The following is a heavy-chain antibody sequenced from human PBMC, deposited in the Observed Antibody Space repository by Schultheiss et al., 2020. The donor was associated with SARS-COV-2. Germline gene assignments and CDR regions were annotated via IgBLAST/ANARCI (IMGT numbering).Heavy chain of an antibody. CDR1: GFTFSSYA. V-gene: IGHV3-23*01. J-gene: IGHJ4*02. D-gene: IGHD5-24*01. CDR2: ISGSGGST. Sequence: GGSLRLSCAASGFTFSSYAMHWVRQAPGKGLEWVSAISGSGGSTYYADSVKGRFTISRDNSKNTLYLQMNSLRAKDTAVYYCAKGDGYNCPYYFDYWGQGTLVTVSS. CDR3: AKGDGYNCPYYFDY.